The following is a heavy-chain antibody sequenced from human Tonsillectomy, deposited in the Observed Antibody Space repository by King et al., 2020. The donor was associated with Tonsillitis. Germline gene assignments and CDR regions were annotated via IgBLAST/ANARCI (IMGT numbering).Heavy chain of an antibody. CDR3: ARYIGAAAGTSPGY. D-gene: IGHD6-13*01. CDR1: GYTFTSYG. CDR2: ISPYNGYT. V-gene: IGHV1-18*01. J-gene: IGHJ4*02. Sequence: QLVQSGVEVKKPGASLKVSCRASGYTFTSYGITWVRQAPGQGLEWMGWISPYNGYTHYAQKLQGRVTMTTDTSTNTAYMELRSLRSDDTAVYYCARYIGAAAGTSPGYWGQGTLVTVSS.